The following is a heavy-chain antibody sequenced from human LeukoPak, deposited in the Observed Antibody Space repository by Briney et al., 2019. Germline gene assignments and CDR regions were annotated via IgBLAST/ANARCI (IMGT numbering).Heavy chain of an antibody. CDR1: GFTFSTYW. Sequence: GGSLRLSCAASGFTFSTYWVTWVRQAPGKGLEWVGHIVSGGWATHYRDSVRGRFTISRDNAKNSLDLQMNSLRDEDTAVYYCATGGWWGQGILVTVSS. J-gene: IGHJ4*02. CDR3: ATGGW. V-gene: IGHV3-48*02. D-gene: IGHD6-19*01. CDR2: IVSGGWAT.